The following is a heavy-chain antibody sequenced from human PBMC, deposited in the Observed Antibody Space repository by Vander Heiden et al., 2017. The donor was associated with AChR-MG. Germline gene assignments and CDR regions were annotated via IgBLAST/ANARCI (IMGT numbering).Heavy chain of an antibody. V-gene: IGHV4-59*08. CDR2: IYYSGST. Sequence: QVQLQESGPGLVKPSETLSLTCTVSGGSLSSYYWSWIRQPPGKGLEWIGYIYYSGSTNYNPSLKSRVTISVDTSKNQFSLKLSSVTAADTAVYYCARNRAGYYGDYSIHDYWGQGTLVTVSS. CDR1: GGSLSSYY. CDR3: ARNRAGYYGDYSIHDY. J-gene: IGHJ4*02. D-gene: IGHD4-17*01.